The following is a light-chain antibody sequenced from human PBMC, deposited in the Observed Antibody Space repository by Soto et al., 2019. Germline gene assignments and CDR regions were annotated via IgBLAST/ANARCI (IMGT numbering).Light chain of an antibody. Sequence: EIVLTQSPATLSLSPGERATLSCRASQGVSSYLAWYQQKPGQAPRLLIYDASNRATGIPARFSGSGPGTEFTLTISSLEPEDFAVYYCQQRSNWLFTFGPGTKVDIK. CDR3: QQRSNWLFT. CDR1: QGVSSY. CDR2: DAS. V-gene: IGKV3D-11*01. J-gene: IGKJ3*01.